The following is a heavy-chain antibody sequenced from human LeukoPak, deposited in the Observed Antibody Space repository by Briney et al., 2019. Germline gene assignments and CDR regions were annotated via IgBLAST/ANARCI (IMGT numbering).Heavy chain of an antibody. CDR3: AREGPDIVVVVAPHRGYWFDP. V-gene: IGHV1-69*13. J-gene: IGHJ5*02. D-gene: IGHD2-15*01. CDR2: IIPIFGAA. Sequence: SVKVSCKASGGTFSSYAISWVRQAPGQGLEWMGGIIPIFGAANYAQKFQGRVTITADESTSTAYMELSSLRSEDTAVYYCAREGPDIVVVVAPHRGYWFDPWGQGTLVTVSS. CDR1: GGTFSSYA.